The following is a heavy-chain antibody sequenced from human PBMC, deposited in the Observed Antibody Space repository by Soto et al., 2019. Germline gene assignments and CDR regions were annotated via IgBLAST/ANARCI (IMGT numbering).Heavy chain of an antibody. CDR2: ISYDGSNK. J-gene: IGHJ4*02. Sequence: QVQLVESGGGVVQPGRSLRLSCAASGFTFSSYGMHWVRQAPGKGLEWVAVISYDGSNKYYADSVKGRFTISRDNSKNTLYLQMNSLRAEDTAVYYCAKDSGLYGDYPGFDYWGQGTLVTVSS. V-gene: IGHV3-30*18. CDR3: AKDSGLYGDYPGFDY. D-gene: IGHD4-17*01. CDR1: GFTFSSYG.